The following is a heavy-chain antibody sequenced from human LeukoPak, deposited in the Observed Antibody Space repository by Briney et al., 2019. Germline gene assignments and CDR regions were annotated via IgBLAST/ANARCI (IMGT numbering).Heavy chain of an antibody. D-gene: IGHD1-14*01. V-gene: IGHV4-4*07. CDR1: GGSISSDY. CDR3: AKVDRNYNGHAFDI. CDR2: IYSSGST. J-gene: IGHJ3*02. Sequence: SETLSLACSVSGGSISSDYWSWIRQPAGKGLEWIGRIYSSGSTNYNPSLKSRVTMSLDTSKNQFSLNLSSVTAADTAVYYCAKVDRNYNGHAFDIWGQGTMVTVSS.